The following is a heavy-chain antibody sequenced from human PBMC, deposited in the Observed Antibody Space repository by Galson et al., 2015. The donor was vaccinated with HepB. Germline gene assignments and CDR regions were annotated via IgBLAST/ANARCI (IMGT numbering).Heavy chain of an antibody. CDR3: ARDGPYGDYKF. CDR1: GASVSSGYHF. V-gene: IGHV4-61*01. J-gene: IGHJ4*02. Sequence: TLSLTCAVSGASVSSGYHFWSWIRQPPGKGLEWIGYTYNSGSPNYSSSLKSRVTISLDTSKNQFSLKLTSVTAADTAVYLCARDGPYGDYKFWGQGILVTVSS. CDR2: TYNSGSP. D-gene: IGHD4-17*01.